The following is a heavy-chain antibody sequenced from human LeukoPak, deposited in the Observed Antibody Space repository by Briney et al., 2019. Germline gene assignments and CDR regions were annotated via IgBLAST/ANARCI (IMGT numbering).Heavy chain of an antibody. CDR3: AKDYYGSGRPDAFDI. J-gene: IGHJ3*02. CDR1: AFTFSSHA. Sequence: GGSLRLSCAASAFTFSSHAMSWVRQAPGKGLEWVSAISGSGGSTYYADSVKGRFTISRDNSKNTLYLQMNSLRAEDTAVYYCAKDYYGSGRPDAFDIWGQGTMVTVSS. D-gene: IGHD3-10*01. CDR2: ISGSGGST. V-gene: IGHV3-23*01.